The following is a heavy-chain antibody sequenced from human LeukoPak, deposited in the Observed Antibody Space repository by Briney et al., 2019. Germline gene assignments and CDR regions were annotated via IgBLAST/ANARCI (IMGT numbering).Heavy chain of an antibody. CDR1: GFTVSSNY. Sequence: PGGSLRLSCAASGFTVSSNYMSWVRQAPGKGLEWVSSISSSSSYIYYADSVKGRFTISRDNAKNSLYLQMNSLRAEDTAVYYCAREEWGFGELPCDYWGQGTLVTVSS. CDR2: ISSSSSYI. CDR3: AREEWGFGELPCDY. V-gene: IGHV3-21*01. J-gene: IGHJ4*02. D-gene: IGHD3-10*01.